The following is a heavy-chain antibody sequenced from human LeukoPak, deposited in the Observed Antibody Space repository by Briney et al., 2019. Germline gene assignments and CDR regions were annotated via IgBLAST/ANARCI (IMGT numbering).Heavy chain of an antibody. J-gene: IGHJ6*02. CDR2: IIPIFGIA. D-gene: IGHD1-26*01. Sequence: SVKVSCKASGGTFSSYAISWVRQAPGQGLEWMGRIIPIFGIANYAQKFQGRVTITADKSTSTAYMELSSLRSEDTAVYYCARVSVGATIGGSDRYYYGMDVWGQGTTVTVSS. CDR1: GGTFSSYA. CDR3: ARVSVGATIGGSDRYYYGMDV. V-gene: IGHV1-69*04.